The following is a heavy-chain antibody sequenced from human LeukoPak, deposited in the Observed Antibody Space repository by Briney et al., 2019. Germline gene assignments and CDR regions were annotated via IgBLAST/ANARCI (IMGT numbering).Heavy chain of an antibody. Sequence: GGSLRLSCAASGFTFSSYWMSWVRQAPGKGLEWVANIKQDGSEKYYVDSVKGRFTISRDNAKNSLYLQMNSLRAEDTAVYYCARDADYYDSSGYYHDYWGQGTLVTVSS. CDR3: ARDADYYDSSGYYHDY. D-gene: IGHD3-22*01. V-gene: IGHV3-7*01. CDR1: GFTFSSYW. J-gene: IGHJ4*02. CDR2: IKQDGSEK.